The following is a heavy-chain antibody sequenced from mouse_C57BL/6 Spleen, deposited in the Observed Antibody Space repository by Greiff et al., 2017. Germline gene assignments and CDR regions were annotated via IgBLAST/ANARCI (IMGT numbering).Heavy chain of an antibody. CDR3: ASYYDYDGHYAMDY. V-gene: IGHV5-4*01. J-gene: IGHJ4*01. CDR1: GFTFSSYA. CDR2: MSAGGSYT. Sequence: EVQRMESGGGLVKPGGSLKFSCAASGFTFSSYAMSWVRQTPEKRLEWVATMSAGGSYTYYPDNVEGRFTIAIDYATNNLYLQMSHLKSEDTAMYYCASYYDYDGHYAMDYWGQGASVTGSS. D-gene: IGHD2-4*01.